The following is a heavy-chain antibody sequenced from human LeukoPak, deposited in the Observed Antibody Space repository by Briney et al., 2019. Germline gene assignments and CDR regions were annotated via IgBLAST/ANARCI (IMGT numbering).Heavy chain of an antibody. V-gene: IGHV1-2*02. J-gene: IGHJ4*02. CDR1: GYTFTGYY. CDR2: INPNSGGT. D-gene: IGHD2-15*01. Sequence: ASVKVSCKASGYTFTGYYMHWVRQAPGQGLEWMGWINPNSGGTNYAQKFQGRVTMTRDTSISTAYMELSRLRSDDTAVCYCARASSVAQKPARLDYWGQGTLVTVSS. CDR3: ARASSVAQKPARLDY.